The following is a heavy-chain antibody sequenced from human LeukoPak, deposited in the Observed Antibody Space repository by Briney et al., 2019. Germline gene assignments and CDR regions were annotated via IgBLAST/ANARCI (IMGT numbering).Heavy chain of an antibody. V-gene: IGHV4-59*01. CDR1: GGSISSYY. CDR3: ARDSGSYWRYFDY. CDR2: IYYSGST. Sequence: PSETLSPTCTVSGGSISSYYWSWIRQPPGNGLEWIGYIYYSGSTNYNPSLKSRVTISVDTSKNQFSLKLSSVTAADTAVYYCARDSGSYWRYFDYWGQGTLVTVSS. J-gene: IGHJ4*02. D-gene: IGHD1-26*01.